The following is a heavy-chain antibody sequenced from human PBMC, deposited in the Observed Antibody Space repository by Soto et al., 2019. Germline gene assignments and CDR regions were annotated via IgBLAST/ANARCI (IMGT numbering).Heavy chain of an antibody. CDR1: GFTFSTYL. CDR2: IKHGGNEK. D-gene: IGHD3-3*01. J-gene: IGHJ6*04. V-gene: IGHV3-7*01. CDR3: VFALHYELPYYFSGMHV. Sequence: GGSLRLSCEASGFTFSTYLMSWVRQAPGKGLECVANIKHGGNEKFYVDSVKGRFSIYRDNAKKSLFLQMNSLRPEGRDVYYFVFALHYELPYYFSGMHVGGKAPTVT.